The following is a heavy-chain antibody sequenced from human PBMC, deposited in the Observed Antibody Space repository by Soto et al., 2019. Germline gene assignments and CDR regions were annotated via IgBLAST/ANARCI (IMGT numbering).Heavy chain of an antibody. V-gene: IGHV3-23*01. Sequence: EVQLLESGGGLVQPGGSLILSCAASGFTFSSHAMSWVRQAPGKGLEWVSGISGSGVSTYYADSVKGRFTISRDSSKNTLYLQMNSLKIEDTAMYYCTTLYSGYDYVGYWGQGTLVTVSS. CDR2: ISGSGVST. J-gene: IGHJ4*02. CDR1: GFTFSSHA. D-gene: IGHD5-12*01. CDR3: TTLYSGYDYVGY.